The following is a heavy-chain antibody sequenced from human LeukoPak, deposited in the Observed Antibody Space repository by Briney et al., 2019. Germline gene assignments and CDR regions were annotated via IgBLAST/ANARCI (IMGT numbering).Heavy chain of an antibody. CDR1: GDSISSNNW. CDR3: ARGFACTSTGCPLPFDY. CDR2: IFHTGST. J-gene: IGHJ4*02. D-gene: IGHD2-2*01. Sequence: SGTLSLTCAVSGDSISSNNWWSWVRQPPGKGLEWTGEIFHTGSTNYTPSLKSRVTISGDTSKNQFSLKLSSVTAADTAVYYCARGFACTSTGCPLPFDYWGQGTLVTVSS. V-gene: IGHV4-4*02.